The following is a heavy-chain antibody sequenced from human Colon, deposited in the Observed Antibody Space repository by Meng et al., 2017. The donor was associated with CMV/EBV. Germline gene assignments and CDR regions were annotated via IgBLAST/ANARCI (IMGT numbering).Heavy chain of an antibody. V-gene: IGHV1-46*01. Sequence: SGHTFTSYYMHWVRQAPGQGLEWMGIVNPSGGSTSYAQKFQGRVTMTRDTSTSTVYMELSSLRSEDTAVYYCARGTSGDYGGNLFDYWGQGTLVTVSS. J-gene: IGHJ4*02. CDR2: VNPSGGST. CDR3: ARGTSGDYGGNLFDY. D-gene: IGHD4-23*01. CDR1: GHTFTSYY.